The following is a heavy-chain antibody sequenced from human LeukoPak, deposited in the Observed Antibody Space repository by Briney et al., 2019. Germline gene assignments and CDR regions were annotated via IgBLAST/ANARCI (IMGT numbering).Heavy chain of an antibody. CDR3: ARGPDYDILADYFDY. Sequence: PGGSLRLSCAASGFTFNTYGMHWVRQAPGKGLEWVAFIRYDGSYKYYADSVKGRFTISRDNSKNTLYLQMNSLRPEDTAVYYCARGPDYDILADYFDYWGQGTLVTVSS. D-gene: IGHD3-9*01. CDR2: IRYDGSYK. V-gene: IGHV3-30*02. CDR1: GFTFNTYG. J-gene: IGHJ4*02.